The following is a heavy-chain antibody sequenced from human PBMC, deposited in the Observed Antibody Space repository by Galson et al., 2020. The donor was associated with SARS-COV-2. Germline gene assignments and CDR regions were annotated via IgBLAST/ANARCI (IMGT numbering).Heavy chain of an antibody. D-gene: IGHD3-3*02. CDR2: ISSTGGTT. Sequence: TGGSLRLSCAASGFIFRTYAMSWVRQAPGKGLQWVSTISSTGGTTYYADSVKGRFTISRDNSKNTLYLQMSSLRAEDTAVYYCAKLATVDYYYGMDVWGQGTTVTVSS. CDR3: AKLATVDYYYGMDV. V-gene: IGHV3-23*01. J-gene: IGHJ6*02. CDR1: GFIFRTYA.